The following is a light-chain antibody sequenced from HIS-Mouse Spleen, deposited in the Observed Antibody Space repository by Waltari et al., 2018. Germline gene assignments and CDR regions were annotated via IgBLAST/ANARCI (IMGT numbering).Light chain of an antibody. J-gene: IGLJ2*01. Sequence: SYELTQPPSVSVSPGQTARITCSGDALPKKYAYWYQQKSGQAPVLVIYEDSKRPSGLPERFAGSNSGNTATLTISRVEAGDEADYYCQVWDSSSDHVVFGGGTKLTVL. V-gene: IGLV3-10*01. CDR3: QVWDSSSDHVV. CDR1: ALPKKY. CDR2: EDS.